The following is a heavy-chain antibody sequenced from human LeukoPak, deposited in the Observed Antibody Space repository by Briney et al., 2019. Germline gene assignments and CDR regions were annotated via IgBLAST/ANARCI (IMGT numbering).Heavy chain of an antibody. CDR3: AREAGLFLEWFRPYYFDY. V-gene: IGHV1-2*02. CDR2: INPNSGGT. CDR1: GYTFTGYY. D-gene: IGHD3-3*01. Sequence: GASVKVSCKASGYTFTGYYMHWVRQAPGQGLEWMGWINPNSGGTNYAQKFQGRVTMTRDTSISTAYMELSRLRSDDTAVYYCAREAGLFLEWFRPYYFDYWGQGTLVTVSS. J-gene: IGHJ4*02.